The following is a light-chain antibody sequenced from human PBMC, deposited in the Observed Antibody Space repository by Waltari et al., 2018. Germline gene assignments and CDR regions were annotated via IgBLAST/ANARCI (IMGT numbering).Light chain of an antibody. Sequence: QTVVTQEPSLSVSPGGTVTLTCVLSSCPVSSNSSASWYQQTPGQAPRTLVYKGNIRSSGVPERFSGSILGNKAALTITGAQADDEPDYYCLFYMGSGIWVFGGGTKLTVL. J-gene: IGLJ3*02. V-gene: IGLV8-61*01. CDR1: SCPVSSNSS. CDR3: LFYMGSGIWV. CDR2: KGN.